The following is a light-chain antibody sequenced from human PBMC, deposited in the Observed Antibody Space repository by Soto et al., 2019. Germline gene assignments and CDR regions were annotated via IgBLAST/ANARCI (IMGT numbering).Light chain of an antibody. V-gene: IGKV3-20*01. CDR1: QSVSNNY. Sequence: EVVLTQSPGTLSLSPGERATLSCRASQSVSNNYFAWYQQKPGQSPRLRIFGSSDRATDIPDRFSGSGSGTDFTLTISRLEPEDFAVYYCQQYGSSPPYTFGQGTKLEIK. CDR3: QQYGSSPPYT. J-gene: IGKJ2*01. CDR2: GSS.